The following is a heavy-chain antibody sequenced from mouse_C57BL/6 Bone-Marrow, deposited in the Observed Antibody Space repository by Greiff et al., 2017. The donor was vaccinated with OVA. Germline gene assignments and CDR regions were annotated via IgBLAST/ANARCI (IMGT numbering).Heavy chain of an antibody. D-gene: IGHD1-1*01. J-gene: IGHJ3*01. V-gene: IGHV1-69*01. CDR2: IDPSDSYT. CDR3: ARSYGSSYKFAY. CDR1: GYTFTSYW. Sequence: QVQLQQSGAELVMPGASVKLSCKASGYTFTSYWMHWVKQRPGQGLEWIGEIDPSDSYTNYNQKFKGKSTLTVDKSSSTAYMQLSSLTSEDSAVYYCARSYGSSYKFAYWGQGTLVTVSA.